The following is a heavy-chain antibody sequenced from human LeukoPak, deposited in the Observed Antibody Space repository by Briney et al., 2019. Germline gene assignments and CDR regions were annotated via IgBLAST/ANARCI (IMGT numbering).Heavy chain of an antibody. Sequence: SDTLSLTCTVSGGSISGSGYYWGWIRQPPGKGLEWSGSVYDSGSTYYNPSLKSRVTIHVDTSKNQFSLRLSSVTAADTAEYYCARHGGAAAGLDYCGQGILVTVSS. V-gene: IGHV4-39*01. CDR2: VYDSGST. D-gene: IGHD6-13*01. CDR3: ARHGGAAAGLDY. J-gene: IGHJ4*02. CDR1: GGSISGSGYY.